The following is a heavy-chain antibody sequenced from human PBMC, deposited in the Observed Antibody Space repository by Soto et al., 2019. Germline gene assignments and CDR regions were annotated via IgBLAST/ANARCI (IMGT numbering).Heavy chain of an antibody. CDR3: ARRLRFLEWLLLAAFDI. CDR2: MNPNSGNT. V-gene: IGHV1-8*01. Sequence: GASVKVSCKASGYTFTSYDINWVRQATGQGLEWMGWMNPNSGNTGYAQKFQGRVTMTRNTSISTAYMELSSLRSEDTAVYYCARRLRFLEWLLLAAFDIWGQGTIVTVSS. CDR1: GYTFTSYD. D-gene: IGHD3-3*01. J-gene: IGHJ3*02.